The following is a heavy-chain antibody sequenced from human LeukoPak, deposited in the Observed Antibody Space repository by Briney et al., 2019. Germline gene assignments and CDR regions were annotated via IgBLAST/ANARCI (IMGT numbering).Heavy chain of an antibody. CDR3: ARSPHILAGENFDY. D-gene: IGHD3-9*01. Sequence: ASVKVSCKASGYTFTGYYMHWVRQAPGQGLEWMGWINPNSGGTNYAQKFQGRVTMTRDTSISTAYMELSRLRSDDTAVYYCARSPHILAGENFDYWGQGTLLTVSS. J-gene: IGHJ4*02. V-gene: IGHV1-2*02. CDR2: INPNSGGT. CDR1: GYTFTGYY.